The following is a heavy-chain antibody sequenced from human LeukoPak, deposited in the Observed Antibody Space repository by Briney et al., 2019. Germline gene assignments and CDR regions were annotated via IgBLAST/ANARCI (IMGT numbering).Heavy chain of an antibody. D-gene: IGHD1-26*01. J-gene: IGHJ4*02. Sequence: ASVKVSCKASGYTFTSYGISWVRQAPGQGLEWMGWISAYNDNTNYAQNLQGRVTMTTDTSTTTAYMELRSLRSDDTAVYYCARVASSFYYFDYWGQGTLVTVSS. CDR1: GYTFTSYG. CDR3: ARVASSFYYFDY. V-gene: IGHV1-18*01. CDR2: ISAYNDNT.